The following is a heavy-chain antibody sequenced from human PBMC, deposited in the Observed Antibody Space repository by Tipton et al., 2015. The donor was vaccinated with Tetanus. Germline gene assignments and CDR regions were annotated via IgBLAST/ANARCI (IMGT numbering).Heavy chain of an antibody. CDR3: ARDSQSSFDR. CDR2: SIPLLGIA. V-gene: IGHV1-69*09. CDR1: GDTFNTYG. Sequence: QVQLVQSGPEVKKPGSSVKVSCKTSGDTFNTYGINWVRQAPGQRLEWMGRSIPLLGIANNAQKFQGRLTITADKSTTTVYMELSSLTSEDTAVYYCARDSQSSFDRWGQGTLVTVSS. J-gene: IGHJ4*02.